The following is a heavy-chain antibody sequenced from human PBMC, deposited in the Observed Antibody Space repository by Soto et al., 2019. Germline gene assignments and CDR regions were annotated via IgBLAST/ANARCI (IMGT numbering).Heavy chain of an antibody. CDR1: GGSISSGAYY. V-gene: IGHV4-31*03. J-gene: IGHJ3*02. Sequence: QVQLQESGPGLVKPSQTLSLTCTVSGGSISSGAYYWSWIRQHPGKGLEWIGSMYYTGRTYYNPSLESRVIISGDTSKSHYALNVSSVTAADAAVYYCARGRACSNWDSAAAAFDIWGQGTMGTVAS. CDR3: ARGRACSNWDSAAAAFDI. D-gene: IGHD6-13*01. CDR2: MYYTGRT.